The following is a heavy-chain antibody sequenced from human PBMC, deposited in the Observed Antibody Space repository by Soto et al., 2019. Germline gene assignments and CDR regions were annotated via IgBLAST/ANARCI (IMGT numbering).Heavy chain of an antibody. V-gene: IGHV1-69*02. CDR2: IIPILGIP. Sequence: QVQLVQSGAEVKKPGSSVKVSCKASGGTFSSYSISWVRQAPGQGLEWMGRIIPILGIPYYAQQFQGRVMLAADKFTTSASMELSSLTSVDTAVYYCARNGGYSCYDYLVSWGQGTLVTVSA. D-gene: IGHD5-12*01. J-gene: IGHJ5*02. CDR3: ARNGGYSCYDYLVS. CDR1: GGTFSSYS.